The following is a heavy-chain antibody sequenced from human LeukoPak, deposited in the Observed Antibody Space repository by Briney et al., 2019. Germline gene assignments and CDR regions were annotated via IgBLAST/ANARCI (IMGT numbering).Heavy chain of an antibody. CDR3: ARWGLEHSLYDSSGYYEV. CDR1: GGSISSYY. D-gene: IGHD3-22*01. Sequence: PSETLTLTCTVSGGSISSYYWSWIRQPPGKGLEWIGSIYHSGSTYYNPSLKSRVTISVDTSKNQFSLKLSSVTAADTAVYYCARWGLEHSLYDSSGYYEVWGQGTLVTVSS. V-gene: IGHV4-59*08. J-gene: IGHJ4*02. CDR2: IYHSGST.